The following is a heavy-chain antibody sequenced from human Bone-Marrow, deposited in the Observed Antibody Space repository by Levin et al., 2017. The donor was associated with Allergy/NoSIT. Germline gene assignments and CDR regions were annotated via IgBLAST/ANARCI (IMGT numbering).Heavy chain of an antibody. CDR2: VYDSGST. V-gene: IGHV4-59*11. Sequence: SETLSLTCTVSGVSISSHYWSWIRQSPGKGLEWLGYVYDSGSTKYNPSLKSRVTISLDTSKNKFSLTLTSVTPADTAVYYCARDRHGYISYPDYYDYGMDVWGQGTTVSVS. D-gene: IGHD6-6*01. CDR1: GVSISSHY. J-gene: IGHJ6*02. CDR3: ARDRHGYISYPDYYDYGMDV.